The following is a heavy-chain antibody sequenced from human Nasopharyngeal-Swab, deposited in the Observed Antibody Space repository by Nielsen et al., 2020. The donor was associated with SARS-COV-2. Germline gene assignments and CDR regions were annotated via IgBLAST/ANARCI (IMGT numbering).Heavy chain of an antibody. J-gene: IGHJ4*02. CDR3: ARLKITSATYYYDSSGAAPDY. Sequence: WIRQPPGKGLEWIGSISYRGSTYYNPSLKSRVPISVDTSKNQFSLKLSSVTAADTAVYYCARLKITSATYYYDSSGAAPDYWGQGTLVTVSS. V-gene: IGHV4-39*01. D-gene: IGHD3-22*01. CDR2: ISYRGST.